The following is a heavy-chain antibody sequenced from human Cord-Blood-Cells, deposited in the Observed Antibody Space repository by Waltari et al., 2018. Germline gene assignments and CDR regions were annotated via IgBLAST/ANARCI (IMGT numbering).Heavy chain of an antibody. J-gene: IGHJ4*02. Sequence: EVQLLESGGGLVQPGGSLRLSCAASGFTFRSYAMTWVRQAPGKGLEWVSAISGSGGSTYYADSVKGRFTISRDNSKNTLYLQMNSLRAEDTAVYYCAKDRAAGSYFDYWGQGTLVTVSS. V-gene: IGHV3-23*01. D-gene: IGHD6-25*01. CDR1: GFTFRSYA. CDR3: AKDRAAGSYFDY. CDR2: ISGSGGST.